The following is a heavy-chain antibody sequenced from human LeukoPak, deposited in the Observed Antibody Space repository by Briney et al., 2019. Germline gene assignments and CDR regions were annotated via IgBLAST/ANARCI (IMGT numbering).Heavy chain of an antibody. CDR2: INPSGGST. Sequence: GASVKVSCKASGYTFTSYYMHWVRQAPGQGLEWMGIINPSGGSTSYAQKFQGRVTMTRDMSTSTVYMELSSLRSEDTAVYYCARGIGDCSSTSCYSDYFDYWGQGTLVTVSS. V-gene: IGHV1-46*01. J-gene: IGHJ4*02. CDR3: ARGIGDCSSTSCYSDYFDY. CDR1: GYTFTSYY. D-gene: IGHD2-2*01.